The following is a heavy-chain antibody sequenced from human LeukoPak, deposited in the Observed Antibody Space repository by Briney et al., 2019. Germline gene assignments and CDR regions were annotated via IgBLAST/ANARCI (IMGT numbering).Heavy chain of an antibody. CDR3: AKARAGDITAAFNY. V-gene: IGHV3-23*01. J-gene: IGHJ4*02. CDR1: GFTFSSYA. CDR2: ISGSGGST. D-gene: IGHD6-13*01. Sequence: GGSLRLSCAASGFTFSSYAMSWVRQAPGKGLEWVSAISGSGGSTYYADSVKGRFTISRDNSENTLNLQMNSLRAEDTAIYYCAKARAGDITAAFNYWGQGTLVTVSS.